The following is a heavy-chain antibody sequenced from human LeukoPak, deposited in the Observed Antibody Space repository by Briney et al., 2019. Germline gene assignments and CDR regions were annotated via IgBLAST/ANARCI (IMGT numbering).Heavy chain of an antibody. CDR2: ISNNNSYI. V-gene: IGHV3-21*01. Sequence: PGGSLRLSCAASGFTFSPYSMNWVRQAPGKGLEWVSSISNNNSYIYYADSVKGRFTISSDNAKNSLYLQMNSLRAEDTAVYYCARTYYYYMDVWGKGTTVTVSS. CDR3: ARTYYYYMDV. CDR1: GFTFSPYS. J-gene: IGHJ6*03.